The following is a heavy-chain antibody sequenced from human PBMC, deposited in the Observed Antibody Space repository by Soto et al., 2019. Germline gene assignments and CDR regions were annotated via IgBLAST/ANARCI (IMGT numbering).Heavy chain of an antibody. Sequence: QVQLLQSGAEVKKPGASVMVSCKASGYSFTRFGISWVRQAPGQGLEWVGRISTYNGNTKYAQKLEGRVTVSTDTSTSTAYMELRSLRSDDTAVYYCARVPQYSTSPQVFDYWGQGTLLTVSS. CDR1: GYSFTRFG. CDR3: ARVPQYSTSPQVFDY. CDR2: ISTYNGNT. D-gene: IGHD6-6*01. V-gene: IGHV1-18*01. J-gene: IGHJ4*02.